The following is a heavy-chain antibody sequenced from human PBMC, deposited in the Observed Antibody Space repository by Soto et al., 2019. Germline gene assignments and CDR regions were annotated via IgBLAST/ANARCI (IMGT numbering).Heavy chain of an antibody. J-gene: IGHJ6*02. D-gene: IGHD5-12*01. CDR2: IKSKTDGGTT. CDR3: TTDLGYGGYDLSRGV. CDR1: GFTFSNAC. V-gene: IGHV3-15*07. Sequence: GVSLRLSCAASGFTFSNACINWVRQALVNGLEWVGRIKSKTDGGTTDYAAPVKGRFTISRDDSKNTLYLQMNSLKTEDTAVYYCTTDLGYGGYDLSRGVWGQGTTVTVSS.